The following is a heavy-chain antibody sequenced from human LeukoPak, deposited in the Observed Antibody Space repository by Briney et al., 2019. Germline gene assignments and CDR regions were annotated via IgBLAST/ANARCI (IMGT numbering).Heavy chain of an antibody. CDR3: TRHNYDRSGYGAFDI. Sequence: GGSLRLSCAASGFTFSGSDIHWVRQASGKGLEWVGHIRSKTNNYATAEGASVKGRFTFSRDDSKNTAYIQMNVLKTEDTAVYYCTRHNYDRSGYGAFDIWGQGAMVTVPS. D-gene: IGHD3-22*01. CDR1: GFTFSGSD. V-gene: IGHV3-73*01. J-gene: IGHJ3*02. CDR2: IRSKTNNYAT.